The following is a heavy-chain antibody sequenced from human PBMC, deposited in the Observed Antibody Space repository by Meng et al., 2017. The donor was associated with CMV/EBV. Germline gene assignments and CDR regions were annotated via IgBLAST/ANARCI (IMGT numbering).Heavy chain of an antibody. CDR1: GGSISSHY. V-gene: IGHV4-59*11. J-gene: IGHJ6*02. Sequence: GSLRLSCTVSGGSISSHYWSWIRQPPGKGLEWIGYIYYSGSTNYNPSLKSRVTISVDTSKNQFSLKLSSVTAADTAVYYCARDRRVRGVIGYYYYGMDVWGQGTTVTVSS. D-gene: IGHD3-10*01. CDR2: IYYSGST. CDR3: ARDRRVRGVIGYYYYGMDV.